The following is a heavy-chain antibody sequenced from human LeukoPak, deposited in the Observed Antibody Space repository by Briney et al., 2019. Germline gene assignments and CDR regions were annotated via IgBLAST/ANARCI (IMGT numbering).Heavy chain of an antibody. CDR3: ARDSPHQRMVLLPNYYYYYYMDV. Sequence: SETLSLTCTVAGGSISSYYRSWIRQPPGKGLEWIRNIYYSGSTNYNPSLKSRVTMSVDTSKNQFSLKLSSVTAADTAVYYCARDSPHQRMVLLPNYYYYYYMDVWGKGTTVTVSS. D-gene: IGHD2-8*01. CDR1: GGSISSYY. V-gene: IGHV4-59*12. J-gene: IGHJ6*03. CDR2: IYYSGST.